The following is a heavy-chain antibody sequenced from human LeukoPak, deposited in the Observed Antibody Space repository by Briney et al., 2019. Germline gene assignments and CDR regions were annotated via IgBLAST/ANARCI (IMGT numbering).Heavy chain of an antibody. J-gene: IGHJ3*02. CDR1: GGTFSSYA. CDR2: IIPIFGTA. V-gene: IGHV1-69*13. CDR3: ARDSGPQYAFDI. Sequence: SVKVSCKASGGTFSSYAISWVRQAPGQGLEWMGGIIPIFGTANYAQKFQGRVTITADESTSTAYMELSSLRSEDTAVHYCARDSGPQYAFDIWGQGTMVTVSS. D-gene: IGHD3-10*01.